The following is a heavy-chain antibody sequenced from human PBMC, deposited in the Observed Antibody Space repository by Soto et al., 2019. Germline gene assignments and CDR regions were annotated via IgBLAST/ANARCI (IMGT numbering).Heavy chain of an antibody. Sequence: RDSSGVAEFNSGNYAVTCVRQTPGKGLEWVSTISGSGGSTYYADSVKGRFTISRDNSKNTLYLQMNSLRAEDTAVYYCAKDQGSSWYEIDYWGQGTLVTVSS. CDR2: ISGSGGST. V-gene: IGHV3-23*01. CDR3: AKDQGSSWYEIDY. J-gene: IGHJ4*02. CDR1: EFNSGNYA. D-gene: IGHD6-13*01.